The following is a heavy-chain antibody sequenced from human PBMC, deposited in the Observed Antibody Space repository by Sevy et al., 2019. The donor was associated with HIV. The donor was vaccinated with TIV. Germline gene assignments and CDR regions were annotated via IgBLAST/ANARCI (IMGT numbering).Heavy chain of an antibody. Sequence: QLRGSLRLSCAASGFTFSRYWMTWVGQAPGKRLEWVANMKQDMSEKYYADSVKGRFTISRDNARNSLYLQMESLRAEDTAAYYCARAQQVTMPVVIGGLYFDFWGQGTLVTVSS. CDR2: MKQDMSEK. CDR3: ARAQQVTMPVVIGGLYFDF. J-gene: IGHJ4*02. CDR1: GFTFSRYW. D-gene: IGHD3-10*01. V-gene: IGHV3-7*01.